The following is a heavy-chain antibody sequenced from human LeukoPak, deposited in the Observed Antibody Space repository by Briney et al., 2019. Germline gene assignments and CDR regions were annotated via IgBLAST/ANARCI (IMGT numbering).Heavy chain of an antibody. CDR1: GGSISSYY. CDR2: IYYSGST. Sequence: PSETLSLTCTVSGGSISSYYWSWIRQPPGKGLEWIGYIYYSGSTNYNPSLKSRVTISVDTSKNQFSLKLSSVTAADTAVYYCAGSGYDSNLAFDYWGQGTLVTVSS. D-gene: IGHD5-12*01. CDR3: AGSGYDSNLAFDY. V-gene: IGHV4-59*01. J-gene: IGHJ4*02.